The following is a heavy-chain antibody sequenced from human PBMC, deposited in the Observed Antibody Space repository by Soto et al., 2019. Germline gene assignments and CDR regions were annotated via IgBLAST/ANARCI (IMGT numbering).Heavy chain of an antibody. CDR2: INSDGSST. Sequence: EVQLVESGGGLVQPGGSLRLSCAASGFTFSSYWMHWVRQAPGKGLVWVSRINSDGSSTSYADSVKGRFTISRDNAKNTLYLQMNSLRAEDTAVYYCATLPHPRPYYDTVDYWGPGTLVTVSS. CDR1: GFTFSSYW. J-gene: IGHJ4*02. CDR3: ATLPHPRPYYDTVDY. V-gene: IGHV3-74*01. D-gene: IGHD3-22*01.